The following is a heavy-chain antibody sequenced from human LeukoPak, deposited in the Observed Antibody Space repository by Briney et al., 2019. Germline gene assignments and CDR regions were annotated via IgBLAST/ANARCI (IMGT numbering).Heavy chain of an antibody. CDR2: IWYDGSNK. CDR1: ELTFSSFA. D-gene: IGHD1-26*01. J-gene: IGHJ4*02. CDR3: GRALGSPLDY. V-gene: IGHV3-33*01. Sequence: GRSLRLSCAASELTFSSFAMHWVRQAPGKGLEWVAVIWYDGSNKYYADSVKGRFTISRDNSKNTLFLQMNSLRVEDTAVYYCGRALGSPLDYWGQGTLVTVSS.